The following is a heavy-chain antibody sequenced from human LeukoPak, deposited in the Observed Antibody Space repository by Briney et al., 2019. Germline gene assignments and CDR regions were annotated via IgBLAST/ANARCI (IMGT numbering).Heavy chain of an antibody. Sequence: GESLKISCKGSGYSFTSYWIGWVRQMPGKGLEWMGIIYPGDSDTRYSPSFQGQVTISADKSISTAYLQWSSLKASDTAMYYCARTPLSGSYQSWYYCDYWGQGTLVTVSS. CDR2: IYPGDSDT. D-gene: IGHD1-26*01. CDR1: GYSFTSYW. V-gene: IGHV5-51*01. CDR3: ARTPLSGSYQSWYYCDY. J-gene: IGHJ4*02.